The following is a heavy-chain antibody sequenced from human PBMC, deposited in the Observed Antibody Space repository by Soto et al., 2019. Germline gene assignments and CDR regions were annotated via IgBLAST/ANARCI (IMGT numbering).Heavy chain of an antibody. CDR3: ARSGDDYGSYVDY. D-gene: IGHD4-17*01. CDR1: GYSVSDGYY. CDR2: INRSEKT. J-gene: IGHJ4*02. V-gene: IGHV4-38-2*01. Sequence: SETLSLTCVVSGYSVSDGYYLGWIRQPPGKGLEWIGSINRSEKTYYNPSLKSRLTISVDTSKNQISLTLSSVTAADTAIYYCARSGDDYGSYVDYWGQGTLVTVSS.